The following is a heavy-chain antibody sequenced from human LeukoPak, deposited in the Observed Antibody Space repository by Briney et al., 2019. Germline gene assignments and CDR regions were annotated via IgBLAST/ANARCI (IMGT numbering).Heavy chain of an antibody. CDR2: IYYSGST. V-gene: IGHV4-39*07. J-gene: IGHJ3*02. CDR3: ARAAYDYVWGSYRSSHAFDI. D-gene: IGHD3-16*02. CDR1: GGSISSSSYY. Sequence: SETLSLTCTVSGGSISSSSYYWGWIRQPPGKGLEWIGSIYYSGSTYYNPSLKSRVTISVDTSKNQFSLKLSSVTAADTAVYYCARAAYDYVWGSYRSSHAFDIWGQGTMVTVSS.